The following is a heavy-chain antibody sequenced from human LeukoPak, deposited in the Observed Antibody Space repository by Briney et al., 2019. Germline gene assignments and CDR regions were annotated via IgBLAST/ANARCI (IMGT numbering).Heavy chain of an antibody. V-gene: IGHV3-23*01. CDR2: ISGSGATI. Sequence: GGSLRLSCAASGFTFSTYGMSWVRQAPGKGLEWVSVISGSGATIYYADSVKGRFTISRDNSKNTLYLQMNSLRAEDTAVYYCAKTYASGSRIFDYWGQGTLVTVSS. CDR3: AKTYASGSRIFDY. D-gene: IGHD3-10*01. CDR1: GFTFSTYG. J-gene: IGHJ4*02.